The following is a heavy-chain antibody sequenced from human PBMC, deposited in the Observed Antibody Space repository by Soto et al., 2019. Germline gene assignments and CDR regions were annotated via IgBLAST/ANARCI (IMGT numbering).Heavy chain of an antibody. CDR2: ISAYNGNT. CDR1: GYTFTSYG. D-gene: IGHD3-3*01. Sequence: ASVNVSCKASGYTFTSYGISWVRQAPGQGLEWMGWISAYNGNTNYAQKLQGRVTMTTDTSTSTAYMELRSLRSDDTAVYYCERDIDFWGGYSAEDYWGQGTLVTVSS. J-gene: IGHJ4*02. CDR3: ERDIDFWGGYSAEDY. V-gene: IGHV1-18*01.